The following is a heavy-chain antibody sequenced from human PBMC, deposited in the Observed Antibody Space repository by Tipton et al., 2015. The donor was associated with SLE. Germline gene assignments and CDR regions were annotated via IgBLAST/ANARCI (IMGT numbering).Heavy chain of an antibody. J-gene: IGHJ4*02. D-gene: IGHD3-22*01. CDR2: INHSGST. Sequence: TLSLTCAVYGGSFSGYYWSWIRQPPGKGLEWIGEINHSGSTNYNPSLKSRVTISVDTSKNQFSLKLSSVTAADTAVYYCARHYDSLTPFDYCGQGTLVTVSS. CDR1: GGSFSGYY. CDR3: ARHYDSLTPFDY. V-gene: IGHV4-34*01.